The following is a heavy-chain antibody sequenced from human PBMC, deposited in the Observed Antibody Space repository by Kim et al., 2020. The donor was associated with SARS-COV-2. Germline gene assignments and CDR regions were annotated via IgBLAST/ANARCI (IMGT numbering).Heavy chain of an antibody. Sequence: SETLSLTCTVSGGSISRSNSHWGWIRQPPGKGLEWIGSVYYSGSTFYNPSLKSRVTISVDTSENQLSLKLTSVTAADTAVYYCARLAMTGIGGRGCFDP. D-gene: IGHD1-1*01. CDR1: GGSISRSNSH. CDR2: VYYSGST. V-gene: IGHV4-39*01. J-gene: IGHJ5*02. CDR3: ARLAMTGIGGRGCFDP.